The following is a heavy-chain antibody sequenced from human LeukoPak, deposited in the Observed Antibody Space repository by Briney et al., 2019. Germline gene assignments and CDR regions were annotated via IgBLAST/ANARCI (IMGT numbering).Heavy chain of an antibody. J-gene: IGHJ5*02. CDR2: IYHSGST. D-gene: IGHD3-10*01. Sequence: SQTLSLTCAVSGGSISSGGYSWSWIRQPPGKGLEWIGYIYHSGSTYYNPSLKSRVTISVDRSKNQFSLKLSSVTAADTAVYYCARGGTMWFGESINWFDPWGQGTLVTVSS. CDR1: GGSISSGGYS. V-gene: IGHV4-30-2*01. CDR3: ARGGTMWFGESINWFDP.